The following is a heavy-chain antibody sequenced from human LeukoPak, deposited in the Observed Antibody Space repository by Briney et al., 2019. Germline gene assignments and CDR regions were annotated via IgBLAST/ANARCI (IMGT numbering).Heavy chain of an antibody. D-gene: IGHD3-16*02. CDR3: AKVLSEGPIQDF. V-gene: IGHV3-30*02. CDR2: IRYGGSNK. Sequence: GGSLRLSCAASGFTFSSYGMHWVRQAPGKGLEWVAFIRYGGSNKYYADSMKGRFTISRDNSKNSLYLQMSSLRPEDTAVYYCAKVLSEGPIQDFWGQGTLVTVSS. J-gene: IGHJ4*02. CDR1: GFTFSSYG.